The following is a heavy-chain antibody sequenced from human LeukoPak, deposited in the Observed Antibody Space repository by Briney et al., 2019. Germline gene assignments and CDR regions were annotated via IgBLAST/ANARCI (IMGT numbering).Heavy chain of an antibody. J-gene: IGHJ2*01. Sequence: KISCKGSGYSFTSYWIGWGRQAPGQGLEWMGGIIPIFGTANYAQKFQGRVTITADESTSTAYMELSSLRSEDTAVYYCARDMGISKTPDWYFDLWGRGTLVTVSS. CDR1: GYSFTSYW. CDR3: ARDMGISKTPDWYFDL. CDR2: IIPIFGTA. V-gene: IGHV1-69*01. D-gene: IGHD1-26*01.